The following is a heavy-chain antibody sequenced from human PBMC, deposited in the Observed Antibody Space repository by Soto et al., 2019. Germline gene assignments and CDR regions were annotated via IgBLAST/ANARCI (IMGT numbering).Heavy chain of an antibody. D-gene: IGHD3-22*01. CDR1: GYTFTSYA. Sequence: QVQLVQSGAEEKKPGASVKVSCKASGYTFTSYAMHWVRQAPGQRLEWMGWINAGNGNTKYSQKFQGRVTITRDTSASTDYMALSSLRSEYTAVYYCARGSGYYYWDDYWGQGTLVTVSS. J-gene: IGHJ4*02. V-gene: IGHV1-3*05. CDR3: ARGSGYYYWDDY. CDR2: INAGNGNT.